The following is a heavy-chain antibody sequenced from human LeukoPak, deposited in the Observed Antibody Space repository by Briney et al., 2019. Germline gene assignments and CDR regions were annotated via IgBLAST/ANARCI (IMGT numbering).Heavy chain of an antibody. CDR3: ERGQFQRGY. Sequence: PSETLSLTCAVYGGSFSGYYWNWIRQPPRKGLEWIGEINHSGRTKYNPSLKRRVTISVDTSKTQFSLILSSVTAADTAVYYCERGQFQRGYWGQGTLVTVSS. J-gene: IGHJ4*02. D-gene: IGHD5-24*01. CDR2: INHSGRT. V-gene: IGHV4-34*01. CDR1: GGSFSGYY.